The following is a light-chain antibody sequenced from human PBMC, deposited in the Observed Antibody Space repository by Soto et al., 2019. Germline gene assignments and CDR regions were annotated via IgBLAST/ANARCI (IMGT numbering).Light chain of an antibody. J-gene: IGLJ2*01. CDR3: QSYDSSLSGHVV. CDR1: SSNLGSGFD. Sequence: QSVLTRPPSVSGAPGQRVTISCTGSSSNLGSGFDVQWYQQLPGTAPKLLIYYNDNRPSGVPDRFSGSKSGTSASLAITGLQADDEADYYCQSYDSSLSGHVVFGGGTKLTVL. CDR2: YND. V-gene: IGLV1-40*01.